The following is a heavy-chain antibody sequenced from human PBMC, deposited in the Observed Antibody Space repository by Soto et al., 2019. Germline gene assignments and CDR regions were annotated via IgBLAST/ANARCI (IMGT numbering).Heavy chain of an antibody. Sequence: SETLSLTCTVSGGSISSGGYHWSWIRQHPGKGLEWIGYIYYSGSTYYNPSLKSRVTISVDTSKNQFSLKLSSVTAADTAVYYCAGIQYCSGGSCYGFFDYWGQCTLVTVSS. D-gene: IGHD2-15*01. CDR2: IYYSGST. J-gene: IGHJ4*02. V-gene: IGHV4-31*03. CDR1: GGSISSGGYH. CDR3: AGIQYCSGGSCYGFFDY.